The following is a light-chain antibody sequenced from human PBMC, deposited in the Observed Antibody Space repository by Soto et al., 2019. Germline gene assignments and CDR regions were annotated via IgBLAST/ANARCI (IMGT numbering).Light chain of an antibody. CDR1: GSDVGNYNY. Sequence: QSALAQPASVSGSPGQSITIPCTGTGSDVGNYNYVSWYQQHPGKAPQLMIFQVSNRASGVSNRFSGSKSGDTASPTISGLQAEDEADYYCSSYTTSSTLYVFGTGTKVTVL. CDR2: QVS. V-gene: IGLV2-14*01. J-gene: IGLJ1*01. CDR3: SSYTTSSTLYV.